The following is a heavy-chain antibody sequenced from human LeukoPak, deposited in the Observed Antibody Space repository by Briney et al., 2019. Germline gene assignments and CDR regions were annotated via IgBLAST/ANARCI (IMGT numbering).Heavy chain of an antibody. Sequence: GASVKVSCKASGYNFNSYGIGWVRPAPRQGLEWMGWITAGNGNTNYAQKVQGRVTMTTDTSTSTAYMELRSLRSDDTAVYFCARDLARGYSYGYNAFDIWGQGTMVTVSS. CDR2: ITAGNGNT. V-gene: IGHV1-18*01. D-gene: IGHD5-18*01. CDR1: GYNFNSYG. J-gene: IGHJ3*02. CDR3: ARDLARGYSYGYNAFDI.